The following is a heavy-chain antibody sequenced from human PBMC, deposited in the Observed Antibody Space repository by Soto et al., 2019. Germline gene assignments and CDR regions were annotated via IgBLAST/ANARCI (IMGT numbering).Heavy chain of an antibody. CDR3: TRDNNWSYDY. J-gene: IGHJ4*02. D-gene: IGHD1-1*01. Sequence: GGSLRLSCAASGFTFSSHWMHWVRQAPGKGLVWVSHIGPSGSGTRDADSVQGRFTISRDNARNTLYLQMNSLRDEDTSVYYCTRDNNWSYDYWGQGILVTVSS. CDR2: IGPSGSGT. CDR1: GFTFSSHW. V-gene: IGHV3-74*01.